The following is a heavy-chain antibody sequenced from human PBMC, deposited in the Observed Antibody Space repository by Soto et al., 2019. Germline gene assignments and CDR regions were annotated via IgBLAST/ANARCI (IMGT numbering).Heavy chain of an antibody. CDR3: ARASKGSGYSPHAFDI. V-gene: IGHV3-53*01. CDR2: IYTVGTT. J-gene: IGHJ3*02. D-gene: IGHD3-22*01. Sequence: EVQLVESGGGLIQPGGSLRLSCAASGFAVSSNYMSWVRQAPGKGLEWGSLIYTVGTTYYADSVKGRFTISRDNSKNTLYLQMNSLRAEDTAVYYCARASKGSGYSPHAFDIWGQGTMVTVSS. CDR1: GFAVSSNY.